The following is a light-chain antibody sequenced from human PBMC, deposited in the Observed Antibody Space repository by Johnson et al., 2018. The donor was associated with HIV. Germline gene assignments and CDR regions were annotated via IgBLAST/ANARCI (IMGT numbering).Light chain of an antibody. CDR1: SSNIGNNY. CDR3: ETWGTGLSAGGV. CDR2: ENN. V-gene: IGLV1-51*02. J-gene: IGLJ1*01. Sequence: QSVLTQPPSVSAAPGQKVTISCSGSSSNIGNNYVSWYQQLPGTAPKLLIYENNKRPSGIPDRFSGSKSGTSATLGITGLQTGDEAAYYGETWGTGLSAGGVFGTGTKVTVL.